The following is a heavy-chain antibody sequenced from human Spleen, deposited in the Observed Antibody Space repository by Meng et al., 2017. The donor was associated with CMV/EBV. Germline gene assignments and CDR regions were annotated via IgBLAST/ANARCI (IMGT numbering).Heavy chain of an antibody. J-gene: IGHJ6*02. Sequence: ASVKVSCKASGYTFTTYGISWVRQAPGQGLEWMGWISGYNGKTNYVQKFQGRVTMSTDTSTRTAYMELRSLRSEDTAVYYCARDSGFLEWLSNYGMDVWGQGTTVTVSS. CDR1: GYTFTTYG. CDR3: ARDSGFLEWLSNYGMDV. V-gene: IGHV1-18*01. CDR2: ISGYNGKT. D-gene: IGHD3-3*01.